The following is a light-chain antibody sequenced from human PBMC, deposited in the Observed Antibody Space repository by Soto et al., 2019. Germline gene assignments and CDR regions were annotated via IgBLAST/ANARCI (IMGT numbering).Light chain of an antibody. V-gene: IGLV8-61*01. CDR3: VLYMGSGLWV. CDR1: SGSVSTSYY. J-gene: IGLJ3*02. Sequence: QAVVTQEPAFSVSPGRTVTLTCGLTSGSVSTSYYPSWYQQTPGQAPRTLIYNTNTRSSGVPDRFSGSILGNKAALTITGAHADDESDYYCVLYMGSGLWVFGGGTKLTVL. CDR2: NTN.